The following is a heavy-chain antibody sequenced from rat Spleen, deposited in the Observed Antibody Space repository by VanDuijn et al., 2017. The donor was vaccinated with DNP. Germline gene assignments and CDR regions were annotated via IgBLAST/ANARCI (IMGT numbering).Heavy chain of an antibody. Sequence: EVQLVESGGGLVQPGRSLKLSCAASGFTFSDFYMAWVRQAPKKGLEWVATISTDGGRTYYPDSVKGRFTISRDNAKNSLYLQMDSLRSEDTATYYCTSPVPSGHYVMDAWGQGTSVTVSS. CDR2: ISTDGGRT. CDR3: TSPVPSGHYVMDA. D-gene: IGHD4-3*01. J-gene: IGHJ4*01. CDR1: GFTFSDFY. V-gene: IGHV5-7*01.